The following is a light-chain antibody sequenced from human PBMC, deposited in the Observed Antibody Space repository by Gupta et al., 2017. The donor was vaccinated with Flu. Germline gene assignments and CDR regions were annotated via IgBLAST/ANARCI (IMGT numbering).Light chain of an antibody. CDR3: RKHNIDPHT. V-gene: IGKV1-17*01. CDR2: AAS. J-gene: IGKJ2*01. Sequence: PSSLSASVGDRVTITCRASQGIRNDLCWSQQTPGKAPKRLIYAASSLQSGVPSRFYGSGSGTEFTLTIGSLQPEDVATYYCRKHNIDPHTFGEGTKVEV. CDR1: QGIRND.